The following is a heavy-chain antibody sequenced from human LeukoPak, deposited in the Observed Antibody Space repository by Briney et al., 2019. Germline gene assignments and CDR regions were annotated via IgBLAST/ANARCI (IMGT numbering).Heavy chain of an antibody. Sequence: SETLSLTCAVYGGSFSGYYWSWIRQPPGKGLEWIGEINHSGSTNYNPSLKSRVTISVDTSKNQFSLKLSSVTAADTAVYYCAVIAAAGPYFDYWGQGTLVTVSS. D-gene: IGHD6-13*01. V-gene: IGHV4-34*01. J-gene: IGHJ4*02. CDR2: INHSGST. CDR3: AVIAAAGPYFDY. CDR1: GGSFSGYY.